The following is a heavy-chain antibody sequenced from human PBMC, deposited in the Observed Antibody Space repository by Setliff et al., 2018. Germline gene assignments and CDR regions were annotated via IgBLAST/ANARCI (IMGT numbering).Heavy chain of an antibody. CDR3: ASHEPWLWNAFDI. CDR2: ITTSGSTI. Sequence: PGGSLRLSCAASGFTFRSYEMNWVRQAPGKGLEWISYITTSGSTIYYADSVKVRFTISRDNAKNSLYLQMNSLRAEDTAVYYCASHEPWLWNAFDIWGQGTMVTVSS. CDR1: GFTFRSYE. D-gene: IGHD6-19*01. J-gene: IGHJ3*02. V-gene: IGHV3-48*03.